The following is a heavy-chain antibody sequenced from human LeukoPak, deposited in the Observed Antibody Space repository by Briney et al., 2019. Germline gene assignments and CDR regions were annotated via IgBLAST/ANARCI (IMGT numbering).Heavy chain of an antibody. D-gene: IGHD1-26*01. J-gene: IGHJ4*02. CDR3: AKAANEWELLAGYFDY. CDR1: GFTVSNYY. V-gene: IGHV3-53*01. Sequence: GGSLRLSCAASGFTVSNYYMSWVRQAPGKGLEWVSVIWTDGGTYYADSVRGRFTISRDNSKNTLYLQMNSLRAEDTAVYYCAKAANEWELLAGYFDYWGQGTLVTVSS. CDR2: IWTDGGT.